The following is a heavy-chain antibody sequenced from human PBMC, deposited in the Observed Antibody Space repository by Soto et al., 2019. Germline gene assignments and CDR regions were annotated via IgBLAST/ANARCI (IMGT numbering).Heavy chain of an antibody. V-gene: IGHV3-48*02. D-gene: IGHD3-22*01. CDR1: GFTFSSYS. CDR3: ARGGGLYYDSSGDYSGS. J-gene: IGHJ5*02. CDR2: ISSSSSTI. Sequence: EVQLVESGGGLVQPGGSLRLSCAASGFTFSSYSMNWVRQAPGKGLEWVSYISSSSSTIYYADSVKGRFTISRDNAKNSLYLQMNSLRDEDTAVYYCARGGGLYYDSSGDYSGSWGQGTLVTVSS.